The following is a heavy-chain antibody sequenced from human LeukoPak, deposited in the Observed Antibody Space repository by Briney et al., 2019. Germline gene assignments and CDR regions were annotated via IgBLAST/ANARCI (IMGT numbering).Heavy chain of an antibody. J-gene: IGHJ6*02. CDR1: GFTFSNYA. CDR2: ISGSGGTT. D-gene: IGHD3-22*01. CDR3: ARDHYDSSGYYGWYYYYGMDV. Sequence: GGSLRLSCAASGFTFSNYAMSWVRQAPGKGLEWVSAISGSGGTTYYADSVKGRFTISRDNSKNTLYLQMNSLRAEDTAVYYCARDHYDSSGYYGWYYYYGMDVWGQGTTVTVSS. V-gene: IGHV3-23*01.